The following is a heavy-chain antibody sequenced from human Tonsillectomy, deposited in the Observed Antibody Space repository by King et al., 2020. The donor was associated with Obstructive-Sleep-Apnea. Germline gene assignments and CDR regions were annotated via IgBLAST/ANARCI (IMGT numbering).Heavy chain of an antibody. CDR2: IRSKGYGGTT. CDR3: TSYCSGGSCSVFYYYGMDV. CDR1: GLTFGDYT. Sequence: VQLVESGGGLVQPGRSLRLSCTASGLTFGDYTMSWFRQAPGKGLEWVGLIRSKGYGGTTEYAASVKGRFTISTDDSKTIAYLQMNSLKTEDTAVYYCTSYCSGGSCSVFYYYGMDVWGQGTTVTVSS. V-gene: IGHV3-49*03. J-gene: IGHJ6*02. D-gene: IGHD2-15*01.